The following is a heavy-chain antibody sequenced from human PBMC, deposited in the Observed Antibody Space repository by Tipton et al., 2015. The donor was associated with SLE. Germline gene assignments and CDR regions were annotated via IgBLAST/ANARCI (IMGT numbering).Heavy chain of an antibody. CDR1: GGSISTYY. D-gene: IGHD5/OR15-5a*01. V-gene: IGHV4-4*07. CDR3: ARDGSVSSLDV. Sequence: TLSLTCAVSGGSISTYYWSWFRLPAGKGLEWIGRVSTTGNNNNNPSLKSRVTMSVDTSKNQVSLKLASVTAADTAVYYCARDGSVSSLDVWGQGTSVVVSS. J-gene: IGHJ3*01. CDR2: VSTTGNN.